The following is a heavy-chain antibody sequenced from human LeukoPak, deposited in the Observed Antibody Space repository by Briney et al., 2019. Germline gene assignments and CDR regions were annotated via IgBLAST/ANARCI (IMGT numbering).Heavy chain of an antibody. Sequence: SQTLSLTCTVSGGSISSGGYYWSWIRQSPGKGLEWIGYIYHSGSTYYNPSLKSRVTISVDRSKNQFSLKLSSVTAADTAVYYCAKGVLELHPYYYYMDVWGKGATVTVSS. CDR2: IYHSGST. CDR1: GGSISSGGYY. D-gene: IGHD1-7*01. J-gene: IGHJ6*03. CDR3: AKGVLELHPYYYYMDV. V-gene: IGHV4-30-2*06.